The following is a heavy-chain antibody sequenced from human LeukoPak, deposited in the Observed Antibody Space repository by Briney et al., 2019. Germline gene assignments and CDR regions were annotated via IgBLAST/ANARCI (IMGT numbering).Heavy chain of an antibody. J-gene: IGHJ1*01. CDR3: ARGPYTAMVPSAEYFQH. CDR2: IYYSGST. V-gene: IGHV4-39*07. Sequence: PSQTLSLTCTVSGGSISSGGYYWSWIRQPPGKGLEWIGSIYYSGSTYYNPSLKSRVTISVDTSKNQFSLKLSSVTAADTAVYYCARGPYTAMVPSAEYFQHWGQGTLVTVSS. D-gene: IGHD5-18*01. CDR1: GGSISSGGYY.